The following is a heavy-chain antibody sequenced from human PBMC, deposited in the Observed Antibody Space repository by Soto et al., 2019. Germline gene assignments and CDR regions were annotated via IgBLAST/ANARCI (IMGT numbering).Heavy chain of an antibody. Sequence: SGGSLRLSCAASGFTFSSYAMSWVRQAPGKGLEWVSAISGSGGSTYYADSVKGRFTISRDNSKNTLYLQMNSLRAEDTAVYYCAKVQSPRITWIQGFDIWGQGTMVTVSS. CDR2: ISGSGGST. V-gene: IGHV3-23*01. CDR1: GFTFSSYA. J-gene: IGHJ3*02. CDR3: AKVQSPRITWIQGFDI. D-gene: IGHD5-18*01.